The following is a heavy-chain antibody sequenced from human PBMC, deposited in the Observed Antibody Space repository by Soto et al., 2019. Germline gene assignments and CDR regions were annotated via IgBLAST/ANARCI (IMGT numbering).Heavy chain of an antibody. V-gene: IGHV1-46*01. CDR2: INPSGGST. CDR3: ARDDSDYDILTGYYPDYYYYGMDV. D-gene: IGHD3-9*01. Sequence: GVSVKVSCKASGYTFTSYYMHCARQAPGQGLEWMGIINPSGGSTSYAQKFQGRVTMTRDTSTSTVYMELSSLRSEDTAVYYCARDDSDYDILTGYYPDYYYYGMDVWGQGTTVTAP. CDR1: GYTFTSYY. J-gene: IGHJ6*02.